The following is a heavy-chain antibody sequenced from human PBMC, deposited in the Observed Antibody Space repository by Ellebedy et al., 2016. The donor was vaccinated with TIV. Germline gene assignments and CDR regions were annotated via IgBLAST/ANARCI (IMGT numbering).Heavy chain of an antibody. CDR1: GGTFSNYA. CDR3: ATALGVTTGWFDP. D-gene: IGHD4-17*01. J-gene: IGHJ5*02. Sequence: AASVKVSCKASGGTFSNYAISWVRQAPGQGLEWMGRIIHILGITNYAQKFQGRVTISADKSTSTAYMELSSLRSEDTAVYYCATALGVTTGWFDPWGQGTLVTVSS. CDR2: IIHILGIT. V-gene: IGHV1-69*04.